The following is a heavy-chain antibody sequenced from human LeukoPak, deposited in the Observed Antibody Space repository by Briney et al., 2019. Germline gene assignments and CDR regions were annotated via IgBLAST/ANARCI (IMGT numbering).Heavy chain of an antibody. J-gene: IGHJ4*02. CDR1: GFTFSSYW. V-gene: IGHV3-74*01. CDR2: INSDGSTT. Sequence: PGGSLRLSCAASGFTFSSYWMHWVRQAPGKGLVWVSRINSDGSTTTYADSVKGRFTISRGNAKNTLYLQMNSLRAEDTAVYYCARASEGGFDYWGQGTLSPSPQ. D-gene: IGHD3-16*01. CDR3: ARASEGGFDY.